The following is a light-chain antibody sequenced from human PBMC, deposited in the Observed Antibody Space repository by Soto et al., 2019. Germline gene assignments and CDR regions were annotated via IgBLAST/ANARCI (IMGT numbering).Light chain of an antibody. Sequence: EIVMTQSPATLSVSPGERATLSCRASQRVNNAFAWYQQKPGQIPRLLIYGASTRATGIPARFSGSGSGTEFTLTISSLQSEDFAVYFCEQYQQWPPTFGQGTKVEI. V-gene: IGKV3-15*01. CDR3: EQYQQWPPT. CDR2: GAS. J-gene: IGKJ1*01. CDR1: QRVNNA.